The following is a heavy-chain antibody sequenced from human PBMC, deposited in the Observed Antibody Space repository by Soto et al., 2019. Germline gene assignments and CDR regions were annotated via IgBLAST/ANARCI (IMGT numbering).Heavy chain of an antibody. CDR2: INHSGST. V-gene: IGHV4-34*01. CDR1: GGSFSGYY. CDR3: ARGRLAAPGTPPDY. Sequence: SETLSLTCAVYGGSFSGYYWSWIRQPPGKGLEWIGEINHSGSTNCNPSLKSRVTISVDTSKNQFSLKLSSVTAADTAVYYCARGRLAAPGTPPDYWGQGTLVTVSS. D-gene: IGHD6-13*01. J-gene: IGHJ4*02.